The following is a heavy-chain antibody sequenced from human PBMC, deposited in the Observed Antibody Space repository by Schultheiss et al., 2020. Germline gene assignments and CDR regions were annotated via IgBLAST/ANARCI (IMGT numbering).Heavy chain of an antibody. Sequence: GGSLRLSCAASGFIFSNYGMHWVRQAPGKGLEWVAVIWYDGSNKYYADSVKGRFTSSRDNSKNTLYLQMNSLRAGDTAVYYCAKDIDPTLVTPTAAFDIWGQGTMVTVSS. CDR3: AKDIDPTLVTPTAAFDI. CDR1: GFIFSNYG. CDR2: IWYDGSNK. V-gene: IGHV3-33*06. J-gene: IGHJ3*02. D-gene: IGHD4/OR15-4a*01.